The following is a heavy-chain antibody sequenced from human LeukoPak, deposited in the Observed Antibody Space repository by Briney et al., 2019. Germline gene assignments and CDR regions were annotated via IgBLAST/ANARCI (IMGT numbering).Heavy chain of an antibody. CDR3: ASGVRAAHYYYYYYMDV. D-gene: IGHD3-10*01. V-gene: IGHV4-31*03. CDR2: IYYSGST. CDR1: GGSISSGGYY. Sequence: PSQTLSPTCTVSGGSISSGGYYWSWIRQHPGKGLEWIGYIYYSGSTYYNPSLKSRVTISVDTSKNQFSLKLSSVTAADTAVYYCASGVRAAHYYYYYYMDVWGKGTTVTVSS. J-gene: IGHJ6*03.